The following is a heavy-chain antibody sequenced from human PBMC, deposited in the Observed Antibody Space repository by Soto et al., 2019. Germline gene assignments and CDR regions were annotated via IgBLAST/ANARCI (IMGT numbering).Heavy chain of an antibody. V-gene: IGHV3-7*01. D-gene: IGHD1-1*01. Sequence: EVQLAESGGGFVQPGGSLRLSCVTSGFSFGDAWMSWVRQAPGKGLEWVANMLQDESQIYYLDSVKGRFTISRDNAKNSLYLQMNSLRAEDTAVYYCTRGGGRLDYWAREPWSPSPQ. CDR2: MLQDESQI. CDR1: GFSFGDAW. CDR3: TRGGGRLDY. J-gene: IGHJ4*02.